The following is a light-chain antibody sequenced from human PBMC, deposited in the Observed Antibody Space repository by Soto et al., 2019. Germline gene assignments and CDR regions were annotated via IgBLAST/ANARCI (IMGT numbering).Light chain of an antibody. CDR3: QQLNSYPLFT. J-gene: IGKJ3*01. CDR1: QGISSY. CDR2: AAS. Sequence: IQLTQSPSSLSASVGDRVTITCRASQGISSYLAWYQQKPGKAPKLLIYAASTLQSGVPSRFSGSGSGTDFPLTISILQPEDFATYYCQQLNSYPLFTFGPGTKVDIK. V-gene: IGKV1-9*01.